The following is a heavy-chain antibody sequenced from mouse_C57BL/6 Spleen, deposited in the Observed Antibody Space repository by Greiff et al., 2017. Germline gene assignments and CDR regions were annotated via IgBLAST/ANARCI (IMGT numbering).Heavy chain of an antibody. D-gene: IGHD2-2*01. V-gene: IGHV1-64*01. J-gene: IGHJ4*01. Sequence: QVQLQQPGAELVKPGASVKLSCKASGYTFTSYWMHWVKQRPGQGLEWIGMIHPNSGSTNYNEKFKSKATLTVDKSSSTAYMQLSSLTSEDSAVYYCISTMVTKVAMDYWGQGTSVTVSS. CDR3: ISTMVTKVAMDY. CDR1: GYTFTSYW. CDR2: IHPNSGST.